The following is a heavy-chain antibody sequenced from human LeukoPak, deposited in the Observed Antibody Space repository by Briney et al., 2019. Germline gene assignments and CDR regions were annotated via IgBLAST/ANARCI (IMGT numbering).Heavy chain of an antibody. J-gene: IGHJ6*03. Sequence: KTGGSLRLSCAASGFTFSDYYMSWIRQAPGKGLEWVSYISNSGSTIYYADSVKGRFTISRDNAKNSLYLQMNSLRAEDTAVYYCARGVDTAMLPYYYYFMDVWAKGTTVTVSS. V-gene: IGHV3-11*01. D-gene: IGHD5-18*01. CDR3: ARGVDTAMLPYYYYFMDV. CDR2: ISNSGSTI. CDR1: GFTFSDYY.